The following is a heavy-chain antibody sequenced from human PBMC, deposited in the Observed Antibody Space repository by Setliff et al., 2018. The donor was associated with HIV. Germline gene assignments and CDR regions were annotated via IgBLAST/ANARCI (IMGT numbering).Heavy chain of an antibody. CDR1: GGSITGYY. CDR3: ARVNALIRAPFDY. CDR2: IFDSGTT. V-gene: IGHV4-4*08. Sequence: PSETLSLTCTVSGGSITGYYWSWVRQPPGKGLEWIGYIFDSGTTNYSPSLNSRATISVDTSKNSFSLRLSSVTAADTAVYYCARVNALIRAPFDYWGQGALVTVSS. J-gene: IGHJ4*02.